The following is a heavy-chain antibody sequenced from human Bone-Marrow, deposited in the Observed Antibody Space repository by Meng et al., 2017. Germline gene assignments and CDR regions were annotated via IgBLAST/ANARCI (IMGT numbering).Heavy chain of an antibody. CDR2: IYPTDSDT. CDR3: ARRGYCSSTSCYDGGAFAI. V-gene: IGHV5-51*01. J-gene: IGHJ3*02. Sequence: GESLKISCKGSGFSFTSYWIGWVRQMPGKGLEWMGIIYPTDSDTRYSPSFQGQVTISADKSISTAYLQWSSLKASDTAMYYCARRGYCSSTSCYDGGAFAIWGQGTTVTVSS. D-gene: IGHD2-2*01. CDR1: GFSFTSYW.